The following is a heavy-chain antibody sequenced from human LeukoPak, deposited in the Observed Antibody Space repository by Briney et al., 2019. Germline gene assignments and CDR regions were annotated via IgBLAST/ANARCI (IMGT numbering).Heavy chain of an antibody. V-gene: IGHV1-2*02. D-gene: IGHD1-26*01. J-gene: IGHJ6*03. Sequence: ASVKVSCKASGYTFTCYYMHWVRQAPGQGLEWMGWINPNSGGTNYAQKFQGRVTMTRDTSISTAYMELSRLRSDDTAVYYCARGYSGSWTGYYYYMDVWGKGTTVTVSS. CDR3: ARGYSGSWTGYYYYMDV. CDR2: INPNSGGT. CDR1: GYTFTCYY.